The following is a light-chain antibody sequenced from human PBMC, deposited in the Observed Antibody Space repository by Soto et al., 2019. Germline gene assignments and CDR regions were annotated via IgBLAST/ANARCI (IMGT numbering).Light chain of an antibody. CDR1: QSISSS. V-gene: IGKV1-39*01. Sequence: DIQMTQSPSSLSASVGDRVTITCRASQSISSSLNWYQQKPGKAPKLLIYSASSLQSGVPSRFSGSGSGTYFTLTISSLQPEDFATYYCQQNYSTPFTFGPWTKVYI. CDR3: QQNYSTPFT. CDR2: SAS. J-gene: IGKJ3*01.